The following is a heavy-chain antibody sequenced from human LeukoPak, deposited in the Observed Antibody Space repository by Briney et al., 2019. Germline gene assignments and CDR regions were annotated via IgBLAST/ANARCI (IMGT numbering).Heavy chain of an antibody. D-gene: IGHD3-22*01. CDR2: IYSGGST. V-gene: IGHV3-53*01. Sequence: GGSLRPSCAASGFTVSSNYMSWVRQAPGKGLEWVSVIYSGGSTYYADSVKGRFTISRDNYKNTLYLQMNSLRAEDTAVYYCARGREGRYYDSSVYYYYFDYWGQGTLVTVSS. CDR1: GFTVSSNY. CDR3: ARGREGRYYDSSVYYYYFDY. J-gene: IGHJ4*02.